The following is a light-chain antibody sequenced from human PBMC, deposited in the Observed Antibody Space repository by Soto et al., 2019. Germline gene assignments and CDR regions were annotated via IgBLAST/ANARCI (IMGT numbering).Light chain of an antibody. V-gene: IGLV2-23*01. CDR3: CSYVGETPYV. Sequence: QSVLTQPASVSGSPGQSITISCTGTSGTVGGFNVVSWYQQHPGKAPKVIIYEGIKRPSGVSNRFSGSNSGSTASLTISGLQAEDEADYYCCSYVGETPYVFGTGTKVIVL. CDR2: EGI. J-gene: IGLJ1*01. CDR1: SGTVGGFNV.